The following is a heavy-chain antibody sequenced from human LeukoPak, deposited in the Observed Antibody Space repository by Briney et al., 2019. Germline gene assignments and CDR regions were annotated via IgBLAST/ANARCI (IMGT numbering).Heavy chain of an antibody. CDR3: ARVFDSGSQAYFYYMDV. CDR2: IYTSGST. V-gene: IGHV4-61*02. CDR1: GGSISSSDYY. Sequence: SQTLSLTCAVSGGSISSSDYYWSWIRQPAGKGLEWIGRIYTSGSTYYNPSLKSRVTMSVDTSKNQFSLKVSSVTAADTAVYYCARVFDSGSQAYFYYMDVWGKGTTVTIFS. D-gene: IGHD3-10*01. J-gene: IGHJ6*03.